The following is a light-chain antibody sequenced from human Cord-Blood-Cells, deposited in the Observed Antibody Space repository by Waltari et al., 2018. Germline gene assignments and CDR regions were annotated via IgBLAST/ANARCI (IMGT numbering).Light chain of an antibody. CDR1: SGHSSYA. V-gene: IGLV4-69*01. J-gene: IGLJ3*02. CDR2: LNSAGSH. CDR3: QTWGTGMKV. Sequence: QLVLTQSPSASASLGASVKLTCTLSSGHSSYAIAWHQPQPEKGPRYLMKLNSAGSHSKGDGIPERCSGSSSGAERYLTISSRQSEDEADYYCQTWGTGMKVFGGGTKLTVL.